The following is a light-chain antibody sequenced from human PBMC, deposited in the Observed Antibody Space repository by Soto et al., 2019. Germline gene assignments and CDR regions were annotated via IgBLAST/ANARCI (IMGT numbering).Light chain of an antibody. Sequence: EIVMTQSPATLSVSPGERATLSCRASQSVSSNLAWYQQKPGQAPRLLIYGASTRATGIPARFSGSGSGTEFTLTISSLQSEDFAVYYCQQYNNWPQTFGQGTKAHIK. V-gene: IGKV3-15*01. CDR2: GAS. CDR1: QSVSSN. J-gene: IGKJ1*01. CDR3: QQYNNWPQT.